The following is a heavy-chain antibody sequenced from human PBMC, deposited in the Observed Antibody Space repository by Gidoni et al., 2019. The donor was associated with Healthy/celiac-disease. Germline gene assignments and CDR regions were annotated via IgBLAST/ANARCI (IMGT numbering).Heavy chain of an antibody. Sequence: EVQLVESGGGLVKPGGSLSFSCSASGLTFGTYAMHWVRSAQGKGLEYGSAISSNEGSTYYADSVKGRFTISRDNSKNTLYLQMSSLRAEDTAVYYCVKGGVGYYGSGSYFDYWGQGTLVTVSS. CDR2: ISSNEGST. D-gene: IGHD3-10*01. J-gene: IGHJ4*02. CDR1: GLTFGTYA. CDR3: VKGGVGYYGSGSYFDY. V-gene: IGHV3-64D*06.